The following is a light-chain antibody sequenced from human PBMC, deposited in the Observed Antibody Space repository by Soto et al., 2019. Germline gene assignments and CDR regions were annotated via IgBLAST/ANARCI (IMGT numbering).Light chain of an antibody. CDR2: DVI. CDR1: SGDVGGYNI. Sequence: QSALTQPRSVSGSPGQSLTISCTGTSGDVGGYNIVSWYQHHPGKAPKLMIYDVIKRPSGVPDRFSGSKSGNTASLSISGLQAEDEADYYCCSYAGSSTLVFGGGTQLTVL. J-gene: IGLJ2*01. V-gene: IGLV2-11*01. CDR3: CSYAGSSTLV.